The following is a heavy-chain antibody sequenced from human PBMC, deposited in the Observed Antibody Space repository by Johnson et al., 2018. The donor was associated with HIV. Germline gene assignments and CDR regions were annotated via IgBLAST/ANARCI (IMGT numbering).Heavy chain of an antibody. CDR1: GFTFSSYA. D-gene: IGHD6-13*01. V-gene: IGHV3-48*01. Sequence: MLLVESGGGLVQPGGSLRLSCAASGFTFSSYAMHWVRQAPGKGLEWVSYISSSGSTIYYADSVKGRFTISRDNSKNTLYLQMNSLRAEDTAVYYCARGGIAAPYLWGQGTMVTVAS. J-gene: IGHJ3*01. CDR3: ARGGIAAPYL. CDR2: ISSSGSTI.